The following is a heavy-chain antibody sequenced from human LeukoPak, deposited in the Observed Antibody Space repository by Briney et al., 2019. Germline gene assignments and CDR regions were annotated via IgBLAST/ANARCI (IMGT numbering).Heavy chain of an antibody. CDR3: ASHDSSGYYRY. CDR1: GGTFSSYA. Sequence: GASVKVSCKASGGTFSSYAISWVRQAPGQGLEWMGGIIPIFGTANYAQKFQGRVTITADKSTSTAYMELSSLRSEDTAVYYCASHDSSGYYRYWGQGTLVTVSS. J-gene: IGHJ4*02. D-gene: IGHD3-22*01. V-gene: IGHV1-69*06. CDR2: IIPIFGTA.